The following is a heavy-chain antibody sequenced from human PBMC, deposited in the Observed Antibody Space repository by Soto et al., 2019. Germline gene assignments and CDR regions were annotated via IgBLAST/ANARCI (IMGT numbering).Heavy chain of an antibody. CDR1: GFTFDDYA. D-gene: IGHD3-3*01. V-gene: IGHV3-9*01. Sequence: GGSLRLSCAASGFTFDDYAMHWVRQAPGKGLEWVSGISWNSGSIGYADSVKGRFTISRDNAKNSLYLQMNSLRTEDTALYYCAKDIRTRSIFGVVIIPYFEYWGQGTLVTVSS. J-gene: IGHJ4*02. CDR3: AKDIRTRSIFGVVIIPYFEY. CDR2: ISWNSGSI.